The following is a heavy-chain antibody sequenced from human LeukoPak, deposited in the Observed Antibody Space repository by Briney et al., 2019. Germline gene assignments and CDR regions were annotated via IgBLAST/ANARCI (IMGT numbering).Heavy chain of an antibody. Sequence: GGSLRLSCAASGFTFSSYEMNRVRQAPGKGLEWVSYISSSGSPVYYPDSVKGRFSISRDNAKNSLYLQMNSLRVEDTAVYYCATKEGTRSDFDYWGQGILVTVSS. J-gene: IGHJ4*02. D-gene: IGHD1-14*01. V-gene: IGHV3-48*03. CDR2: ISSSGSPV. CDR1: GFTFSSYE. CDR3: ATKEGTRSDFDY.